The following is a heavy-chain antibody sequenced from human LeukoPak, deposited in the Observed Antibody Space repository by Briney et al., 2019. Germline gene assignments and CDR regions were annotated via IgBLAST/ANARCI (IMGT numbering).Heavy chain of an antibody. V-gene: IGHV3-23*01. CDR3: ANSSLG. J-gene: IGHJ4*02. CDR2: ISDSGDRT. Sequence: GGSLRLSCAASGFTFSSYALTWVRQAPGKGLEWVSSISDSGDRTHYADSVKGRFTISRVNSQNTLLLQMSNLRTEDTAVYYCANSSLGWGQGTLGTVSS. CDR1: GFTFSSYA.